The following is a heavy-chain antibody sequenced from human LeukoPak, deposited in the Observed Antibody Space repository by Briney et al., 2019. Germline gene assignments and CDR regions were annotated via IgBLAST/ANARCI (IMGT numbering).Heavy chain of an antibody. CDR3: AKASFNWKGYYFDY. CDR1: GFNFVDYA. J-gene: IGHJ4*02. CDR2: ISYNSGTI. V-gene: IGHV3-9*01. D-gene: IGHD1-20*01. Sequence: GGSLRLSCAASGFNFVDYAMHWVRQVPGKGLEWVSGISYNSGTIVYADSVKGRFTISRDSSENTLYLQMNSLRAEDTAVYYCAKASFNWKGYYFDYWGQGTLVTVSS.